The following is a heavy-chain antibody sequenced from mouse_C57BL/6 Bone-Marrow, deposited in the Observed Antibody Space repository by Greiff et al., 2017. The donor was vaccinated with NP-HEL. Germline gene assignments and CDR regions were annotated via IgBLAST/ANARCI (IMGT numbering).Heavy chain of an antibody. CDR1: GFTFSDYY. J-gene: IGHJ2*01. CDR3: ARRGTVGFDY. D-gene: IGHD1-1*01. V-gene: IGHV5-12*01. CDR2: ISNGGGST. Sequence: EVKLVESGGGLVQPGGSLKLSCAASGFTFSDYYMYWVRQTPEKRLEWVAYISNGGGSTYYPDTVKGRFTISRDHAKNTLYLQMSRLKSEDTAMYYCARRGTVGFDYWGQGTTLTVSS.